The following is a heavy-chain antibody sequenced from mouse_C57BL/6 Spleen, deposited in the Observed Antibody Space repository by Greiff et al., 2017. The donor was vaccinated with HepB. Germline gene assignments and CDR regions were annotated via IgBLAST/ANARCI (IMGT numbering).Heavy chain of an antibody. CDR3: ARAPITTEAMDY. V-gene: IGHV1-22*01. J-gene: IGHJ4*01. D-gene: IGHD1-1*01. CDR2: INPNNGGT. Sequence: VQLQQSGPELVKPGASVKMSCKASGYTFTDYKMHWVKQSHGKSLEWIGYINPNNGGTSYNQKFKGKATLTVNKSSSTAYMELRSLTSEDSAVYYCARAPITTEAMDYWGQGTSVTVSS. CDR1: GYTFTDYK.